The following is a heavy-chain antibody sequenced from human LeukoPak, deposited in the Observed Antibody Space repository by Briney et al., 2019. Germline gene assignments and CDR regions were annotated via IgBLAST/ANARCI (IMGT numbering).Heavy chain of an antibody. D-gene: IGHD6-25*01. CDR1: GFTVSSNY. J-gene: IGHJ3*02. CDR3: ARDRLGTLHAFDI. CDR2: IYSGGST. Sequence: GGSLRLSCAASGFTVSSNYMSWVRQAPGKGLEWVSVIYSGGSTYYADSVKGRFTISRDNSKNTLYLQMNSLRAEDTAVYYCARDRLGTLHAFDIWGQGTMVTVSS. V-gene: IGHV3-66*02.